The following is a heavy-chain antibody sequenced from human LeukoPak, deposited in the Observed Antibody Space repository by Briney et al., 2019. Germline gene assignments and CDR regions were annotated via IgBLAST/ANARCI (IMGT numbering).Heavy chain of an antibody. CDR2: IDGSGDTI. Sequence: PGESLRLSCAASGFTFSDYSMNWVRQAPGKGLEWVSYIDGSGDTIYYADSVKGRFTISRDNAKNSLDLQMNSLRGEDTAVYYCSRRFDCWGQGTLVTVSS. CDR1: GFTFSDYS. V-gene: IGHV3-48*01. J-gene: IGHJ4*02. CDR3: SRRFDC.